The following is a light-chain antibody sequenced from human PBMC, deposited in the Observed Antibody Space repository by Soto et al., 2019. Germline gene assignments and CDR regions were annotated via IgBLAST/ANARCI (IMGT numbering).Light chain of an antibody. Sequence: SYELTQPPSVSAAPGQTARLTCGGSNLGSKRVHWYQQKPGQAPVLVVYDDTDRASEIPERFSGSNSGNTATLTISGVAAGDEAVYYCQVWERSSGQAVFGGGTKLTVL. CDR3: QVWERSSGQAV. CDR2: DDT. CDR1: NLGSKR. V-gene: IGLV3-21*02. J-gene: IGLJ3*02.